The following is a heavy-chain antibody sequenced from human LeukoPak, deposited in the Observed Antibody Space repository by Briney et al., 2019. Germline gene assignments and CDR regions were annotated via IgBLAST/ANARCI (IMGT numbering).Heavy chain of an antibody. V-gene: IGHV3-21*01. CDR2: ISRSGYYI. CDR3: ARVSGGYGMDV. J-gene: IGHJ6*02. CDR1: RFTFSSYS. Sequence: GSLRLSCAASRFTFSSYSMNWVRQAPGKGLEWVSSISRSGYYIYYADSVRGRFTISRDDAKNSLYLQMNSLRAEDTAVYYCARVSGGYGMDVWGQGTTVTVSS. D-gene: IGHD2-15*01.